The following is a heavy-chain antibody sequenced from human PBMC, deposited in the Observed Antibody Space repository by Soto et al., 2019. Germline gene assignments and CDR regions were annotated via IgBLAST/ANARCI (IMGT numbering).Heavy chain of an antibody. J-gene: IGHJ6*02. CDR3: ARWKYFDWLWDYYYGMDV. V-gene: IGHV4-31*03. CDR1: GGSISSGGYY. Sequence: SETLSLTCTVSGGSISSGGYYWSWIRQHPGKGLEWIGYIYYSGSTYYNPSLKSRVTISVDTSKNQFSLKLSSVTAADTAMYYCARWKYFDWLWDYYYGMDVWGQGTTVT. D-gene: IGHD3-9*01. CDR2: IYYSGST.